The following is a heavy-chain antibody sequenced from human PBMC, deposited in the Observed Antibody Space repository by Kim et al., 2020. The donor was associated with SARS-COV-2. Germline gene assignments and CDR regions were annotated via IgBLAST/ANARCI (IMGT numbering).Heavy chain of an antibody. V-gene: IGHV3-30*04. Sequence: GGSLRLSCAASGFTFSSYAMHWVRQAPGKGLEWVAVISYDGSNKYYADSVKGRFTISRDNSKNTLYLQMNSLRAEDTAVYYCARDKVVTMVRGAPQNYYYYSGMDVWGQGTTVTVSS. D-gene: IGHD3-10*01. CDR2: ISYDGSNK. CDR3: ARDKVVTMVRGAPQNYYYYSGMDV. CDR1: GFTFSSYA. J-gene: IGHJ6*02.